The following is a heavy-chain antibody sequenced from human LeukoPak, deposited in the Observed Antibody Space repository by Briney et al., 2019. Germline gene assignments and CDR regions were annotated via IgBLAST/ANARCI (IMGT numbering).Heavy chain of an antibody. J-gene: IGHJ4*02. CDR1: GDSISGYY. D-gene: IGHD6-6*01. V-gene: IGHV4-4*09. Sequence: PSQTLSLTCTVSGDSISGYYWTWIRQPPGKGLEWIGYVYTSGSTNYNPSLKSRVTISVDTSKNQFSLKLSSVTAADTALYYCARLKTSFNYFDYWGQGTLVTVSS. CDR3: ARLKTSFNYFDY. CDR2: VYTSGST.